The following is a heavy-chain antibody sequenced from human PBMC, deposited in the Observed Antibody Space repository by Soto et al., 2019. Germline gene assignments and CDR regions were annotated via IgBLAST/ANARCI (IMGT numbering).Heavy chain of an antibody. CDR1: GGSISSSNW. V-gene: IGHV4-4*02. Sequence: QVQLQESGPGLVKPSGTLSLTCAVSGGSISSSNWWSWVRQPPGKGLEWIGEIYHSGSTNYNPSLKIRVTISVDKSKKQFSLKLSSVTAAVTAVYYCARDLAADYYGSGRFDYWGQGTLVTVSS. CDR3: ARDLAADYYGSGRFDY. D-gene: IGHD3-10*01. J-gene: IGHJ4*02. CDR2: IYHSGST.